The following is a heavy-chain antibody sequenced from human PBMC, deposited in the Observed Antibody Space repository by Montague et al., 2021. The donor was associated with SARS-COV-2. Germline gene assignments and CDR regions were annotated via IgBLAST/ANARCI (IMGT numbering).Heavy chain of an antibody. CDR3: AGHAHWDWYYFDY. D-gene: IGHD2-21*01. V-gene: IGHV4-59*08. CDR1: GGSISSSY. Sequence: SETLSLTCSVSGGSISSSYWSWIRRPPGKGLEWIGYIYHYGSAKYNPSLKSRVTTSVDTSKNQFSLKLISVTAVDTAVHYCAGHAHWDWYYFDYWGQGTLVTVSS. CDR2: IYHYGSA. J-gene: IGHJ4*02.